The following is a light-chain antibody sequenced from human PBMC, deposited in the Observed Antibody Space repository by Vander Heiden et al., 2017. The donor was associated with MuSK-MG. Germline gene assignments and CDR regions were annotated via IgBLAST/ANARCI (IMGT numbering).Light chain of an antibody. CDR2: DVS. J-gene: IGLJ2*01. CDR1: SSDVGGYNY. Sequence: QSALTQPRSVSGSPGQSVTIPCTGTSSDVGGYNYVSWYQQHPGKAPKLMIYDVSKRPSGVPDRFSGSKSGNTASLTISGLQAEDEADYYCCSYAGSYPYVVFGGGTKLTVL. V-gene: IGLV2-11*01. CDR3: CSYAGSYPYVV.